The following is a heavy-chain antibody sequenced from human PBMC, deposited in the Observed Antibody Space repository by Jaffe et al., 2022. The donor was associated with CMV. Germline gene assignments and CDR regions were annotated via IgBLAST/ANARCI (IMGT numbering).Heavy chain of an antibody. Sequence: QVQLQESGPGLVKPSETLSLTCTVSGGSISSYYWSWIRQPPGKGLEWIGYIYYSGSTNYNPSLKSRVTISVDTSKNQFSLKLSSVTAADTAVYYCARDGGYDSSGYFGYYYYYMDVWGKGTTVTVSS. CDR3: ARDGGYDSSGYFGYYYYYMDV. J-gene: IGHJ6*03. D-gene: IGHD3-22*01. CDR2: IYYSGST. V-gene: IGHV4-59*01. CDR1: GGSISSYY.